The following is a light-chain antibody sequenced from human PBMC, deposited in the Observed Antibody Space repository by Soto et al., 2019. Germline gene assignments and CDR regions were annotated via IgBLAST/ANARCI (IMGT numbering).Light chain of an antibody. J-gene: IGKJ5*01. V-gene: IGKV3-20*01. CDR2: GAS. CDR1: QSVSSSY. CDR3: QQYGSSPT. Sequence: EIVLTQSPATLSLSPGERAALSCGAGQSVSSSYLAWYQQKPGQAPRLLIYGASSRATGLPDRFSGSGSGTDFTLTISRLEPEDFAVYYCQQYGSSPTFGQGTRLEIK.